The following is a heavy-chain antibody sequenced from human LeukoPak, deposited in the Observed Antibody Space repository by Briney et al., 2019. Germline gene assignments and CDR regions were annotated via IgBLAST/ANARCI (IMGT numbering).Heavy chain of an antibody. CDR2: IYHSGNT. CDR1: GYSISSGYY. V-gene: IGHV4-38-2*02. CDR3: SRGDFSSGPSRDAFDI. Sequence: SETLSLTCTVSGYSISSGYYWGWIRQPPGKGLEWIGSIYHSGNTYYNSSLKSRVTISVDTSKNQFSLKLSSVTAADTAVYYCSRGDFSSGPSRDAFDIWGQGTMVTVSS. D-gene: IGHD3-3*01. J-gene: IGHJ3*02.